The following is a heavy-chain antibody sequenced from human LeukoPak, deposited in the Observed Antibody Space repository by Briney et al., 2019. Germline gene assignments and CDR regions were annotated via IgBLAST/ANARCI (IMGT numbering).Heavy chain of an antibody. J-gene: IGHJ4*02. CDR1: GDSVNSGAYY. CDR2: IYHSGNT. D-gene: IGHD5-18*01. V-gene: IGHV4-61*08. CDR3: ARGNIVGYSYGYLGFFDY. Sequence: SETLSLTCTVSGDSVNSGAYYWSWIRQPPGRGLEWIGSIYHSGNTDYSPSLKSRVTISVDTSKNQFPLTLSSVTAADTAVYYCARGNIVGYSYGYLGFFDYWGQGTLVPVSS.